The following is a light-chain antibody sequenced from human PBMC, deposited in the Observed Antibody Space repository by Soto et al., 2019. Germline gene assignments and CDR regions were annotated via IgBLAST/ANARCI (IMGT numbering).Light chain of an antibody. CDR1: QDIRND. CDR2: GAS. V-gene: IGKV1-6*01. CDR3: QQSYSTPVT. Sequence: AIQMTQFPSALSASVRDRVTITFLASQDIRNDLGWYQQKPVKAPKLLIYGASSLQSGVPSRFSGSGSGTDFTLTISSLQPEDFATYYCQQSYSTPVTFGQGTKVEIK. J-gene: IGKJ1*01.